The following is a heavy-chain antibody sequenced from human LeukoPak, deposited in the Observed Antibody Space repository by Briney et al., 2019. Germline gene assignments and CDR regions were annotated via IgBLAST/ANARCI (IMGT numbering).Heavy chain of an antibody. CDR2: ISLDGSKK. CDR1: GLTFSSHG. CDR3: ARDRAVSWFDS. V-gene: IGHV3-33*05. D-gene: IGHD3-10*01. J-gene: IGHJ5*01. Sequence: GGSLRLSCAASGLTFSSHGFHWVRQAPGKGLEWVTFISLDGSKKSYTDSVKGRFTFSRDDSKNTLYLEMNSLRAEDTAVYYCARDRAVSWFDSWGLGTLVTVSS.